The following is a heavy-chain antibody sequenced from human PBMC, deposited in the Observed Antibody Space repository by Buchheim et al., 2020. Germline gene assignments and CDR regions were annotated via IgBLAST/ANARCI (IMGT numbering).Heavy chain of an antibody. V-gene: IGHV4-34*01. Sequence: QVQLQQWGAGLLKPSETLSLTCAVYGGSFSGYYWSWIRQPPGKGLEWIGEINHGGSTNYNPPLKSRVTISVDTSKNQFSLNLNSVTAADTAVYYCARGFYDSLGCDYWGQGTL. J-gene: IGHJ4*02. CDR3: ARGFYDSLGCDY. CDR2: INHGGST. D-gene: IGHD3-22*01. CDR1: GGSFSGYY.